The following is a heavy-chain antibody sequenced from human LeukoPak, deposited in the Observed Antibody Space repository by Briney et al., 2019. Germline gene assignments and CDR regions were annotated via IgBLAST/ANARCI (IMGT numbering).Heavy chain of an antibody. CDR1: GYSFTSYW. CDR3: AKDRGYSYGPDQYYFDY. D-gene: IGHD5-18*01. V-gene: IGHV3-23*01. J-gene: IGHJ4*02. CDR2: ISGSGGST. Sequence: LGESLKISCKGSGYSFTSYWIGWVRQAPGKGLEWVSAISGSGGSTYYADSVKGRFTISRDNSKNTLYLQMNSLRAEDTAVYYCAKDRGYSYGPDQYYFDYWGQGTLVTVSS.